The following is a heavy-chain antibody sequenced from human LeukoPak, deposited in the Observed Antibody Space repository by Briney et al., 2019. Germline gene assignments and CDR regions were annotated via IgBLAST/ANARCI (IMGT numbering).Heavy chain of an antibody. CDR2: ISGSGGST. Sequence: GGSLRLSCAASGFTFSSYAMSWVRQAPGKGLEWVSAISGSGGSTYYADSVKGRFTISRDKSKNTLYLQMNSLRAEDTAVYYCAKRGLSIVVAPKDAFDIWGQGTMVTVSS. CDR1: GFTFSSYA. V-gene: IGHV3-23*01. D-gene: IGHD2-2*01. CDR3: AKRGLSIVVAPKDAFDI. J-gene: IGHJ3*02.